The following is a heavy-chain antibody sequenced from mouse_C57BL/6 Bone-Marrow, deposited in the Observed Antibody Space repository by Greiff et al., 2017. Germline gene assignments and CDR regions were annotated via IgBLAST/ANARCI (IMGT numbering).Heavy chain of an antibody. V-gene: IGHV14-3*01. Sequence: VPLQQSGAELVGPGASVRLSCTASGFNIKDAYMHWLKRRPEQGLEWIGRFVPANGNTKYAPKFQGKATITAAPSSNTAYLQLSSLTSEDTAIYYCARVPDSSGYFAYWGQGTLVTVSA. D-gene: IGHD3-2*02. CDR2: FVPANGNT. CDR1: GFNIKDAY. J-gene: IGHJ3*01. CDR3: ARVPDSSGYFAY.